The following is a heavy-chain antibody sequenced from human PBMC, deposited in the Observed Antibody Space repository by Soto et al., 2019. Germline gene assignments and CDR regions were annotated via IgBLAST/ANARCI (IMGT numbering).Heavy chain of an antibody. D-gene: IGHD3-9*01. CDR2: INAYNGNT. CDR3: ARGKRYDILTGDIDY. V-gene: IGHV1-18*01. J-gene: IGHJ4*02. CDR1: GYTFTSYG. Sequence: ASVKVSCKASGYTFTSYGISWVRQAPGQGLEWMGWINAYNGNTNYAQKLQGRVTITTDTSTSTAYMELSSLRSEDTAVYYCARGKRYDILTGDIDYWGQGTLVTVSS.